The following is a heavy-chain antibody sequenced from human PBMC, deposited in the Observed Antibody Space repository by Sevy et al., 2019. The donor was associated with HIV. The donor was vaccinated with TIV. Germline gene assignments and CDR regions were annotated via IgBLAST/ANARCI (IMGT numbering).Heavy chain of an antibody. CDR2: IKQDGSVK. CDR1: SGFTCSSYW. V-gene: IGHV3-7*03. J-gene: IGHJ3*01. CDR3: ARGTYYYDSSGYYHDVFDV. Sequence: GGSLRLSCAASSGFTCSSYWMSWVRQAPGKGLEWVANIKQDGSVKHHVDSVRGRFTISRDNAKNSLYLQMNRLRVEDTAVYYCARGTYYYDSSGYYHDVFDVWGQGTMVTVSS. D-gene: IGHD3-22*01.